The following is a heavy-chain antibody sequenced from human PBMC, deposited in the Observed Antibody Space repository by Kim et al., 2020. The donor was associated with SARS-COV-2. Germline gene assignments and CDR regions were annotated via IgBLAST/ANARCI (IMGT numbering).Heavy chain of an antibody. CDR2: INHSGST. J-gene: IGHJ4*02. CDR3: SRVHSSSWIGDY. Sequence: SETLSLTCAVYGGSFSGYYWSWIRQPPGKGLEWIGEINHSGSTNYNPSLKSRVTISVDTSKNQFSLKLSSVTAADTAVYYCSRVHSSSWIGDYWGQVTLV. CDR1: GGSFSGYY. D-gene: IGHD6-13*01. V-gene: IGHV4-34*01.